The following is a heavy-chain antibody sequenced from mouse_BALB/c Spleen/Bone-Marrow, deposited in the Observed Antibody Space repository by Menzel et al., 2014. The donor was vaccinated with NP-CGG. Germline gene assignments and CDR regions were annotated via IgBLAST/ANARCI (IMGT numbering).Heavy chain of an antibody. J-gene: IGHJ4*01. V-gene: IGHV1S41*01. Sequence: DLVKPGASVKLSCKASGYTFTSYWINRVKQRPGQGLEWIGRIAPGSGNIYYNEMFKVKATLTVDASSSTAYIQLSSLSSEDSAVYFCARSYYVSSPYAMDYWVQGTSVTVSS. CDR3: ARSYYVSSPYAMDY. D-gene: IGHD1-1*01. CDR1: GYTFTSYW. CDR2: IAPGSGNI.